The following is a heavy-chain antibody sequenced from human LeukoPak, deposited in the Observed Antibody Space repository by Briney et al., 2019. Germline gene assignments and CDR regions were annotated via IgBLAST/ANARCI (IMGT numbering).Heavy chain of an antibody. D-gene: IGHD2-2*01. CDR2: INPNSGGT. Sequence: ASVKVSCKASGYTFTGYYMYWVRQAPGQGLEWMGWINPNSGGTNYAQKFQGRVTMTRDTSISTAYMELSRLRSDDTAVYYCARDIVVVPAANYDFWSGSPYWGQGTLVTVSS. J-gene: IGHJ4*02. CDR3: ARDIVVVPAANYDFWSGSPY. V-gene: IGHV1-2*02. CDR1: GYTFTGYY.